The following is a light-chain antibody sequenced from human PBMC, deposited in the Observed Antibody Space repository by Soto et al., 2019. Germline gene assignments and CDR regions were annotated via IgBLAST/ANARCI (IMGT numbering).Light chain of an antibody. Sequence: VMTQSPATLSLSPGDSATLSCRASQSVSSNLAWYQQKPGQAPRLLIYGAYTRATGIPARFSGSGSGTEFTLTISSLQSEDFAVYYCQQXNNWPSWTCGQGTKVDIK. V-gene: IGKV3-15*01. J-gene: IGKJ1*01. CDR2: GAY. CDR1: QSVSSN. CDR3: QQXNNWPSWT.